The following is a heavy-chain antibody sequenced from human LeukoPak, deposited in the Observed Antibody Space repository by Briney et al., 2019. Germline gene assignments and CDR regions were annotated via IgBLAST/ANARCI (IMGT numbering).Heavy chain of an antibody. V-gene: IGHV3-30*02. D-gene: IGHD3-10*01. CDR3: ARMGYYGSGSWNWFDP. CDR1: GFTFSSYG. J-gene: IGHJ5*02. CDR2: IRYDGSNK. Sequence: GGSLRLSCAASGFTFSSYGMHWVRQAPGKGLEWVAFIRYDGSNKYYADSVKGRFTISRDNSKNTLYLQMNSLRAEDTAVYYCARMGYYGSGSWNWFDPWGQGTLVTVSS.